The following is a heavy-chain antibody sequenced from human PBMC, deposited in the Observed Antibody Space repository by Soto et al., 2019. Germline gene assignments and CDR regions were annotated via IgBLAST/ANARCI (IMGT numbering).Heavy chain of an antibody. J-gene: IGHJ3*02. CDR3: ARLRVLRYFDWSLTRDAFDI. V-gene: IGHV4-61*08. Sequence: PSETLSLTCTVSGGSISSGGYYWSWIRQHPGKGLEWIGYIYYSGSTNYNPSLKSRVTISVDTSKNQFSLKLSSVTAADTAVYYCARLRVLRYFDWSLTRDAFDIWGQGTMVT. D-gene: IGHD3-9*01. CDR2: IYYSGST. CDR1: GGSISSGGYY.